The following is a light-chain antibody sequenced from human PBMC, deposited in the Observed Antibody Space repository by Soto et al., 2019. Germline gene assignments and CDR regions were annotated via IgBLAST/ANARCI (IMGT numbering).Light chain of an antibody. V-gene: IGKV3-15*01. CDR1: QSVSRN. CDR2: DAS. CDR3: QQYNNWPT. J-gene: IGKJ5*01. Sequence: IVMTQSPATVSVSPGVSATLSCRASQSVSRNLAWYRQTPGQAPRLLIYDASTRATGTPARFSGSGSGTDFTLSITSLQPEDFGLYYCQQYNNWPTFGQGTRLEIK.